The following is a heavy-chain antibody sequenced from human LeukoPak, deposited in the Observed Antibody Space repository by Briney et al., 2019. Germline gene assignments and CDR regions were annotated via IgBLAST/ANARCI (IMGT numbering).Heavy chain of an antibody. CDR2: ISSSSRYI. CDR1: GFTFSSYS. V-gene: IGHV3-21*06. Sequence: GGSLRLSCAASGFTFSSYSMNWIRQAPGKGLEWVSSISSSSRYIYYADSMKGRFTVSRDNAKNSLYLQMNRLRAEDTAVYYCARDQSTIFGVVSMGYWGQGTLVTVSS. D-gene: IGHD3-3*01. J-gene: IGHJ4*02. CDR3: ARDQSTIFGVVSMGY.